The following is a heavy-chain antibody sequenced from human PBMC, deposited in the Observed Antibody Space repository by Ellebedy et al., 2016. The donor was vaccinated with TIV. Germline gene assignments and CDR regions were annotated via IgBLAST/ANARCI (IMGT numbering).Heavy chain of an antibody. CDR2: IYWNDDK. J-gene: IGHJ4*02. D-gene: IGHD3-10*01. Sequence: SGPTLVKPTQTLTLTCTFSGFSLSTSGVGVGWIRQPPGKALEWLALIYWNDDKRYSPSLKSRLTITKDTSKNQVVLTMTNMDPVDTATYYCALQTPGGSVWFGEFRGDYFDYWGQGTLVTVSS. V-gene: IGHV2-5*01. CDR1: GFSLSTSGVG. CDR3: ALQTPGGSVWFGEFRGDYFDY.